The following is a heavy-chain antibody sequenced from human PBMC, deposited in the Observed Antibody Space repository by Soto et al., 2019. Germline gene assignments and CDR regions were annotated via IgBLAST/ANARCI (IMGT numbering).Heavy chain of an antibody. CDR2: ISYDGNNK. J-gene: IGHJ4*02. D-gene: IGHD1-1*01. Sequence: PGGSLRLSCAASGFTFSSYGMHWVRQAPGKGLEWVAVISYDGNNKYYADSVKGRFTISRDNSKNTLYLQMNSLRAEDTAVYYCAKSVYNWNDGFFDYWGQGTLDTVSS. CDR3: AKSVYNWNDGFFDY. CDR1: GFTFSSYG. V-gene: IGHV3-30*18.